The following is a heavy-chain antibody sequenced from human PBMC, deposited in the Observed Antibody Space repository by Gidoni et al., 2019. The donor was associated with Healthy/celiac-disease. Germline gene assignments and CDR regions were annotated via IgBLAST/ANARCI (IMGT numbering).Heavy chain of an antibody. Sequence: QVQLVQSGAEVKKPGSSVKVSCKASGGTFSSYAISWVRQAPGQGLEWMGGIIPIFGTANYAQKFQGRVTITADESTSTAYMELSSLRSEDTAVYYCAREVVDSSGWSPHPDYYYYYMDVWGKGTTVTVSS. CDR1: GGTFSSYA. CDR3: AREVVDSSGWSPHPDYYYYYMDV. D-gene: IGHD6-19*01. J-gene: IGHJ6*03. CDR2: IIPIFGTA. V-gene: IGHV1-69*01.